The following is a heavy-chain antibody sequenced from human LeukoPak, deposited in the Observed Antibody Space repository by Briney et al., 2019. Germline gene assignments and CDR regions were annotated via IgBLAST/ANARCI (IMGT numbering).Heavy chain of an antibody. V-gene: IGHV4-59*11. CDR3: AREATDQSSYYSMDV. CDR1: GGSIRSHY. J-gene: IGHJ6*03. CDR2: IYYSGST. Sequence: PSETLSLTCTVSGGSIRSHYWSWIRQPPGKGLEWIGYIYYSGSTNYNPSLKSRVTISLDTSKNQFSLKLSSLTAADTAVYYCAREATDQSSYYSMDVWGKGTTVTVSS.